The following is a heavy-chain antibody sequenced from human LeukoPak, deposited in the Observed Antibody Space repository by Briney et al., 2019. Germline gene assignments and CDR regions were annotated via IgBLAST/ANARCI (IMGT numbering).Heavy chain of an antibody. Sequence: GGSLRLSCAASRFTFNTYGMHWVRQAPGKGLEWVAVIWYDGSNENYADSVKGRFTISRDNAKNTLYLQMNSLRADDTAVYYCARETDSFDYWGQGTLVTVSS. CDR1: RFTFNTYG. J-gene: IGHJ4*02. CDR2: IWYDGSNE. V-gene: IGHV3-33*01. CDR3: ARETDSFDY.